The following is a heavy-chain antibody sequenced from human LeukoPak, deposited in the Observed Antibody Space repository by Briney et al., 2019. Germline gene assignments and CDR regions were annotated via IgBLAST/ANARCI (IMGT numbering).Heavy chain of an antibody. Sequence: ASVKVSCKASGGTFSSYAISWVRQAPGQGLEWMGGIIPIFGTADYAQKFQGRVTITADESTSTAYMELSSLRSEDTAVYYCARVNYYDSSGYYDYYYYYMDVWGKGTTVTISS. CDR3: ARVNYYDSSGYYDYYYYYMDV. CDR2: IIPIFGTA. V-gene: IGHV1-69*13. J-gene: IGHJ6*03. D-gene: IGHD3-22*01. CDR1: GGTFSSYA.